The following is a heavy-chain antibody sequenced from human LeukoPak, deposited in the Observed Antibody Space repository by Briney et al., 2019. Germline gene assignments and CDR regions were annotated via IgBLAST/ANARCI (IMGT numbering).Heavy chain of an antibody. Sequence: ASVKVSCKASGYTFTSYGISWVRQAPGQGLEWMGWISAYNGNTNYAQKLQGRVTMTTDTSTSTAYMELRSLRSDDTAVYYCASLYCSGGSCYSPPNDAFDIWGQGTMVTVSS. CDR1: GYTFTSYG. J-gene: IGHJ3*02. V-gene: IGHV1-18*01. CDR2: ISAYNGNT. D-gene: IGHD2-15*01. CDR3: ASLYCSGGSCYSPPNDAFDI.